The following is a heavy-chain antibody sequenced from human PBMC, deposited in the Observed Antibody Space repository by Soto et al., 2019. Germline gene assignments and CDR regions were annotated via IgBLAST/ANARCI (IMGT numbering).Heavy chain of an antibody. CDR3: ARRGGEPFDYGDYLYFDY. CDR1: GGSISSSSYY. Sequence: QLQLQESGPGLVKPSETLSLTCTVSGGSISSSSYYWGWIRQPPGKGLEWIGSIYYSGSTYYNPSLKSRVTISVDTSKNQFSLKLSSVTAADTAVYYCARRGGEPFDYGDYLYFDYWGQGTLVTVSS. CDR2: IYYSGST. D-gene: IGHD4-17*01. J-gene: IGHJ4*02. V-gene: IGHV4-39*01.